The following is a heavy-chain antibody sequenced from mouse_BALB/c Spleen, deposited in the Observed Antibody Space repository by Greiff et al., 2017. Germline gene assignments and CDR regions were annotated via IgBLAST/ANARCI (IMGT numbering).Heavy chain of an antibody. CDR1: GYTFTDYE. J-gene: IGHJ1*01. Sequence: QVQLQQSWAELVRPGASVTLSCKASGYTFTDYEMHWVKQTPVHGLEWIGAIDPETGGTAYNQKFKGKATLTADKSSSTSYMELRSLTSEDSAVYYCTRYWGYYFDVWGAGTTVTVSS. CDR2: IDPETGGT. CDR3: TRYWGYYFDV. V-gene: IGHV1-15*01. D-gene: IGHD2-2*01.